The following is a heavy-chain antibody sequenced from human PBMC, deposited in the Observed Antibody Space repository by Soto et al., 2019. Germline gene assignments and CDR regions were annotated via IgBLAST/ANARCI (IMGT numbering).Heavy chain of an antibody. Sequence: ASVKVSCKASGYTFTSYGISWVRQAPGQGLERMGWINPNSGGTNYAQKFQGWVTMTRDTSISTAYMELSRLRSDDTAVYYCARLSNTAMGRAFDIWGQGTMVTVSS. CDR2: INPNSGGT. V-gene: IGHV1-2*04. CDR3: ARLSNTAMGRAFDI. J-gene: IGHJ3*02. CDR1: GYTFTSYG. D-gene: IGHD5-18*01.